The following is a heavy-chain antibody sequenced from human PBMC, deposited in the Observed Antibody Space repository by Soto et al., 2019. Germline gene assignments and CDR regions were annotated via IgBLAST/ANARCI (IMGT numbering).Heavy chain of an antibody. V-gene: IGHV5-51*01. D-gene: IGHD2-15*01. CDR3: ARRLGYCSGGSCYSSWFDP. CDR1: GYSFTSYW. J-gene: IGHJ5*02. CDR2: IYPGDSDT. Sequence: GESLKISCNGSGYSFTSYWIGWVRQMPGKGLEWMGIIYPGDSDTRYSPSFQGQVTISADKSISTAYLQWSSLKASDTAMYYCARRLGYCSGGSCYSSWFDPWGQGTLVTVPQ.